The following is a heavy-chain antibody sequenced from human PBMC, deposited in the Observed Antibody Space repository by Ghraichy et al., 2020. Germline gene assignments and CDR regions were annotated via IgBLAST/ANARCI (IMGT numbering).Heavy chain of an antibody. D-gene: IGHD3-10*01. CDR2: IYYIGST. CDR3: ARGSLLWSRSHYYYYMDV. CDR1: GGSISSYY. Sequence: SETLSLTCTVSGGSISSYYWSWIRQPPGKGLEWIGYIYYIGSTNYNPSLKSRVTISVDTSKNQFSLKLSSVTAADTAVYYCARGSLLWSRSHYYYYMDVWGKGTTATGSS. V-gene: IGHV4-59*01. J-gene: IGHJ6*03.